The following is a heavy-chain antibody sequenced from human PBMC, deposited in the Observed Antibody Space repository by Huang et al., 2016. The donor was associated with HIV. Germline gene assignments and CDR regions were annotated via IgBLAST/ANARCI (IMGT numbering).Heavy chain of an antibody. Sequence: LQLQESGPGLVKSSETLSLICTVSGGSISSSSYYWGWIRKPPGKGPEWIGSIYYSWNTYYNPPLKSRVTISVDTSKNQFSLKVNSVTAADTAVYYCARHGRVAGHYYNNMDVWGRGTTVTVSS. J-gene: IGHJ6*02. CDR1: GGSISSSSYY. CDR3: ARHGRVAGHYYNNMDV. V-gene: IGHV4-39*01. CDR2: IYYSWNT. D-gene: IGHD6-19*01.